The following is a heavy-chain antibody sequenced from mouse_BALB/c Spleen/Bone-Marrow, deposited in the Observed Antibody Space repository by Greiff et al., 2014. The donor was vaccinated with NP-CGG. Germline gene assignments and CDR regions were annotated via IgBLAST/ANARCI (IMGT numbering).Heavy chain of an antibody. CDR1: GYTFTSFW. CDR3: TIRPYYVMNY. J-gene: IGHJ4*01. Sequence: MAEPGASVKMSCKASGYTFTSFWLHWVKQRPGQGLEWIGYINPPTDYTEYNQKFRDKATLTADKSSSTAYMQLSSLTSEDSAVYYCTIRPYYVMNYWGQGTSVTVSS. V-gene: IGHV1-7*01. CDR2: INPPTDYT.